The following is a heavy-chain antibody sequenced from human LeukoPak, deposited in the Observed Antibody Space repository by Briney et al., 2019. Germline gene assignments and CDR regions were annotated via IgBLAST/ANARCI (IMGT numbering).Heavy chain of an antibody. Sequence: GGSLRLSCAASGFTFSSYAMHWVRQAPGKGLEWVAVISYDGSNKYYADSVKGRFTISRDNSKNTLYLQMNSLRAEDTAMYYCARSFGIVVVNDAFDIWGQGTMVTVSS. CDR3: ARSFGIVVVNDAFDI. D-gene: IGHD3-22*01. CDR2: ISYDGSNK. V-gene: IGHV3-30-3*01. J-gene: IGHJ3*02. CDR1: GFTFSSYA.